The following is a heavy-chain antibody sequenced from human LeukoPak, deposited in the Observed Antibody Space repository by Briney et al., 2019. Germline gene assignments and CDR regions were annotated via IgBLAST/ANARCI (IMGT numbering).Heavy chain of an antibody. Sequence: GGSLRLSCAASGFTFSSYSMNWVRQAPGKGLEWVPYISSSSSTIYYADSVKGRFTISRDNAKHSLYLQMTSLRAEDTAVYYCARDLHSGSYYDAFDIWGQGTMVTVSS. D-gene: IGHD1-26*01. CDR1: GFTFSSYS. J-gene: IGHJ3*02. V-gene: IGHV3-48*01. CDR3: ARDLHSGSYYDAFDI. CDR2: ISSSSSTI.